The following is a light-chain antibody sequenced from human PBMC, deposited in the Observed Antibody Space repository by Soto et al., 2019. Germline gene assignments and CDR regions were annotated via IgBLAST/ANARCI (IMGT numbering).Light chain of an antibody. J-gene: IGKJ4*01. V-gene: IGKV4-1*01. Sequence: DIVMTQSPDSRAVSLGESSSINCKSSQSVLYNSDSKNYLAWYQQKPGQPPKLLIYWASTRDSGVPDRFSGSGSGADFTLTISSLQAEDVAVYYCQQYYTTLSFGGGTKVEIK. CDR2: WAS. CDR3: QQYYTTLS. CDR1: QSVLYNSDSKNY.